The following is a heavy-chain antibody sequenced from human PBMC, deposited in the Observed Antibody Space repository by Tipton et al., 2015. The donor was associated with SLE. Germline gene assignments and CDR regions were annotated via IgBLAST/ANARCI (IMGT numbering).Heavy chain of an antibody. J-gene: IGHJ6*02. D-gene: IGHD2-21*02. V-gene: IGHV4-59*08. CDR1: GGSISSNY. CDR2: ISYGGGT. CDR3: ARGMVTWRGAILGVDV. Sequence: TLSLTCSVSGGSISSNYWIWIRQPPGKGLEWIGYISYGGGTNHNPSLKSRVTISVDTAKNQFSLKLTSVTAADTAVYYCARGMVTWRGAILGVDVWGHGTTVNVSS.